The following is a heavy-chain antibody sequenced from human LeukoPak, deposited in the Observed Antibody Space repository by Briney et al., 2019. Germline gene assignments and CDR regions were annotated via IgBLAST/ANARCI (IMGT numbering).Heavy chain of an antibody. CDR1: GFTLSGYW. Sequence: GGSLRLSCAASGFTLSGYWMDWVRQAPGKGLEWVANMNEDGSEKNYVDSVKGRFTISRDNAKNSLYLQMNSLRAEDTAVYYCARESTGERPGYWGQGTLVTVSS. V-gene: IGHV3-7*01. CDR3: ARESTGERPGY. J-gene: IGHJ4*02. D-gene: IGHD1-1*01. CDR2: MNEDGSEK.